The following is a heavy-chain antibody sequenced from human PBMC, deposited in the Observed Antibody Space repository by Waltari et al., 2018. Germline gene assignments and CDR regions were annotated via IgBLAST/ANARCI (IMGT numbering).Heavy chain of an antibody. CDR2: FSDYGNQR. Sequence: QVQLVASGGGVVQPGKSLRLSCVASGFGFGGHAFHWVRQAPGKGLEWVAFFSDYGNQRFYADSVKGRFTISSDNSRNTLYLQMNSLRAADTAMYYCARDRDSYGGNPWYYFDSWGQGTLVTVSS. CDR1: GFGFGGHA. CDR3: ARDRDSYGGNPWYYFDS. J-gene: IGHJ4*02. D-gene: IGHD4-17*01. V-gene: IGHV3-30-3*01.